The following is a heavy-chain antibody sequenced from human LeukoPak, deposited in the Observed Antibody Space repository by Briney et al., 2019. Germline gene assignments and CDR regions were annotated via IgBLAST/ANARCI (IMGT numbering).Heavy chain of an antibody. D-gene: IGHD6-19*01. CDR1: GFTFSSYG. CDR2: ISYDGSNK. J-gene: IGHJ4*02. Sequence: PGGSLRLSCAASGFTFSSYGMHWVRQAPGKGLEWVAVISYDGSNKYYADSVKGRFTISRDNSKNTLYLQMNSLRAEDTAAYYCAKGTSSGWSIDYWGQGTLVTVSS. V-gene: IGHV3-30*18. CDR3: AKGTSSGWSIDY.